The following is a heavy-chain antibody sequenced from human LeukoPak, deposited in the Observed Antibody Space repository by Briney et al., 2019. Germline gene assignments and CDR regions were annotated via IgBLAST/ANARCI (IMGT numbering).Heavy chain of an antibody. CDR2: IIPIFGTA. Sequence: SVKVSCKASGYTFTSYGISWVRQAPGQGLEWMGGIIPIFGTANYAQKFQGRVTITTDESTSTAYMELSSLRSEDTAVYYCARTGHYDSSDYGAFDIWGQGTMVTVSS. J-gene: IGHJ3*02. D-gene: IGHD3-22*01. V-gene: IGHV1-69*05. CDR3: ARTGHYDSSDYGAFDI. CDR1: GYTFTSYG.